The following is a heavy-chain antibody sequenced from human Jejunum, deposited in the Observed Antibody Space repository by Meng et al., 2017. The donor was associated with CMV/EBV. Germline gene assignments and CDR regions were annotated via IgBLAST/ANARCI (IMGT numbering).Heavy chain of an antibody. V-gene: IGHV7-4-1*02. CDR2: INTNTGNP. CDR1: GYTFTSYA. J-gene: IGHJ4*02. D-gene: IGHD2-15*01. CDR3: AKLYCSGGSCYTIDY. Sequence: QGELVQSGSELKKPGASVKVSCKASGYTFTSYAMNWVRQAPGQGLEWMGWINTNTGNPTYAQGFTGRFVFSLDTSVSTAYLQISSLKAADTAVYYCAKLYCSGGSCYTIDYWGQGTLVTVSS.